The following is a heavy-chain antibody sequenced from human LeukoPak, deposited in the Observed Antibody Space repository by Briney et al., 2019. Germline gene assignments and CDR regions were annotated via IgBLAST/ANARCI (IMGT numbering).Heavy chain of an antibody. D-gene: IGHD2-15*01. CDR2: INPNSGGT. Sequence: ASVKVSCKASGYTFTGYYMHWVRQAPGQGLEWMGWINPNSGGTNYAQKFQGRVTMTRDTSISTAYMELSRLRSDDTAVYYCARHCSGGRCQNPFDYWGQGTLVTVSS. J-gene: IGHJ4*02. CDR3: ARHCSGGRCQNPFDY. CDR1: GYTFTGYY. V-gene: IGHV1-2*02.